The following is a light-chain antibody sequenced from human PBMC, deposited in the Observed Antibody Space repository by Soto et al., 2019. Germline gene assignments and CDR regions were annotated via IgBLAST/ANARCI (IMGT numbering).Light chain of an antibody. CDR3: QHYDSSPWT. CDR1: QGVSIGY. V-gene: IGKV3-20*01. J-gene: IGKJ1*01. CDR2: DAY. Sequence: EIVLTQSPGTLALSPGESATLSCRASQGVSIGYLAGYQHKPGQAPRPLIDDAYSRDTGIPDRFSGSGSGTDFALTSTRLQPEDFAVYYCQHYDSSPWTFGQGTKVEIK.